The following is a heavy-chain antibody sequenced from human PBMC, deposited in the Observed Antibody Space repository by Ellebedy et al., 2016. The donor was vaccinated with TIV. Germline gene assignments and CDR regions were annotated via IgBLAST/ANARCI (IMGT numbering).Heavy chain of an antibody. Sequence: MPSETLSLTCAVSGGSISTSNWWIWVRQSPGKGLEWIGEVHHYGRTNYNPSLKGRVSILLDKSTNQFSLDLTSVTAADTAIYYCARSSEYREVSPTWDYWGVGTLVTVSS. CDR2: VHHYGRT. J-gene: IGHJ4*02. CDR3: ARSSEYREVSPTWDY. D-gene: IGHD5/OR15-5a*01. CDR1: GGSISTSNW. V-gene: IGHV4-4*02.